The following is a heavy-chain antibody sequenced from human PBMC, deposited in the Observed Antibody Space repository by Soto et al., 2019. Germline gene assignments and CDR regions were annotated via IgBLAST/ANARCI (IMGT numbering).Heavy chain of an antibody. J-gene: IGHJ4*02. CDR3: ARSGAHPFDH. CDR2: ISPVNGNT. Sequence: QVQLVQSGAEVKKPGGSVKVSCKASGYTFTNYVINWVRQAPGQGLEWMGWISPVNGNTNDAQKVPGRVTVTADTSTNTVYMELSGLRYDETALYFCARSGAHPFDHWGQGSLVTVSS. D-gene: IGHD6-25*01. V-gene: IGHV1-18*01. CDR1: GYTFTNYV.